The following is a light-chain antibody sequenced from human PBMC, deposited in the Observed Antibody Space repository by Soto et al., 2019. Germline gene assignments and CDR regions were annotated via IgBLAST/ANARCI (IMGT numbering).Light chain of an antibody. CDR2: LAS. CDR1: QHITND. V-gene: IGKV1-17*01. CDR3: QQYNNWLT. Sequence: DIQMTQSPSSLSASVGDTVTITCRASQHITNDCAWYQQKAGRAPKCLILLASRLQTGVPSRFSGSGSGTEFTLTISSLQSEDFALYYCQQYNNWLTFGGGTKVEIK. J-gene: IGKJ4*01.